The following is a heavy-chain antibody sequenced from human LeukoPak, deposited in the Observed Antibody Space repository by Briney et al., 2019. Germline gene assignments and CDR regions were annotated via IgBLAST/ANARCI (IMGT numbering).Heavy chain of an antibody. CDR1: GGSINSNDW. Sequence: PSGTLSLTCAVSGGSINSNDWWSWVRQPPVKGLEWIGEIYHSGSTNYNPSLKSRVTISVDKSKNHFSLKLTSVTAADTAVYYCARTYYYDSGSYSLDYWGQGTLVTVSS. J-gene: IGHJ4*02. CDR2: IYHSGST. V-gene: IGHV4-4*02. CDR3: ARTYYYDSGSYSLDY. D-gene: IGHD3-10*01.